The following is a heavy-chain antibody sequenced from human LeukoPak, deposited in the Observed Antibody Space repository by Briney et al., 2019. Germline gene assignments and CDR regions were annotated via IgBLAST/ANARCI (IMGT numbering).Heavy chain of an antibody. Sequence: GGSLRLSCAASGFTFSSYSMNWVRQAPRKGLEWVSYISSSSSTIYYADSVKGRFTISRDNAKNSLYLQMNSLRDEDTAVYYCARVGIAVAGRWGDYWGQGTLVTVSS. CDR3: ARVGIAVAGRWGDY. V-gene: IGHV3-48*02. J-gene: IGHJ4*02. CDR1: GFTFSSYS. D-gene: IGHD6-19*01. CDR2: ISSSSSTI.